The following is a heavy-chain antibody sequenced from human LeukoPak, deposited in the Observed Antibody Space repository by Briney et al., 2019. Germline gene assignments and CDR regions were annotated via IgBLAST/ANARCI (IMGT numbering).Heavy chain of an antibody. V-gene: IGHV3-66*01. Sequence: GGSLRLSCAASGFTFSSSWMSWVRQAPGKGLEWVSVIYSGDTTFYADSVRGKFTISRDNSKNTLYLQMNSLRAEDTAVYYCASILRSSSGYYFDYWGQGTLVTVSS. D-gene: IGHD3-10*01. CDR3: ASILRSSSGYYFDY. CDR2: IYSGDTT. CDR1: GFTFSSSW. J-gene: IGHJ4*02.